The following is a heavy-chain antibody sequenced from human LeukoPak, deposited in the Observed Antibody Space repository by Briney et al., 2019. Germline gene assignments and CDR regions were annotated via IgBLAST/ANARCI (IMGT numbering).Heavy chain of an antibody. CDR3: ARHPLSYGSGSYFDY. CDR1: GGSIISYY. CDR2: IYYSGST. Sequence: SEPLSLTCPVSGGSIISYYWSWIRQPPGKGLEWIGYIYYSGSTNYNPSLKSRVTISVDTSKNQFSLKLSSVTASDTAVYYCARHPLSYGSGSYFDYWGQGTLVTVSS. V-gene: IGHV4-59*08. D-gene: IGHD3-10*01. J-gene: IGHJ4*02.